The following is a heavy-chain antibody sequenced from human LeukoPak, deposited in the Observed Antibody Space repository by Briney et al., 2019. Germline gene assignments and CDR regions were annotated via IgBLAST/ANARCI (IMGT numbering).Heavy chain of an antibody. CDR1: GGSFSGYY. J-gene: IGHJ5*02. D-gene: IGHD3-9*01. CDR3: ARLRKYYDILTGRKRMDWFDP. V-gene: IGHV4-34*01. Sequence: SETLSLTCAVYGGSFSGYYWSWIRQPPWKGLEWIGEINHSGSTNYNPSLKSRVTISVDTSKNQFSLKLSSVTAADTAVYYCARLRKYYDILTGRKRMDWFDPWGQGTLVTVSS. CDR2: INHSGST.